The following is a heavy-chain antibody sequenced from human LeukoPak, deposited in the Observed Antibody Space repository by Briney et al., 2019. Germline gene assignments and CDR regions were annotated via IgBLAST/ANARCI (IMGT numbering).Heavy chain of an antibody. D-gene: IGHD3-22*01. CDR3: ARDHHYYDRSGHDY. Sequence: SETLSLTCTVSGGSISGYYWSWLRQPAGKGLEWIGRIHTSESTNYNPSLKSRVTMSVDTSNYQFSLKLSSVTAADTAVYYCARDHHYYDRSGHDYWGQGTLVTVSS. V-gene: IGHV4-4*07. CDR1: GGSISGYY. J-gene: IGHJ4*02. CDR2: IHTSEST.